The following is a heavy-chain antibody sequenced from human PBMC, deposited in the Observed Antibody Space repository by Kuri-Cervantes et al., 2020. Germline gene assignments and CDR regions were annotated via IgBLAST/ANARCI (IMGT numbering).Heavy chain of an antibody. D-gene: IGHD3-9*01. CDR3: AITPRLAHSYYDILTGGKTDAFDI. CDR2: INTNTGNP. J-gene: IGHJ3*02. V-gene: IGHV7-4-1*02. Sequence: ASVKVSCKASGYTFTSYYMHWVRQAPGQGLEWMGWINTNTGNPTYAQGFTGRFVFSLDTSVSTAYLQISSLKAEDTAVYYCAITPRLAHSYYDILTGGKTDAFDIWGQGTMVTVSS. CDR1: GYTFTSYY.